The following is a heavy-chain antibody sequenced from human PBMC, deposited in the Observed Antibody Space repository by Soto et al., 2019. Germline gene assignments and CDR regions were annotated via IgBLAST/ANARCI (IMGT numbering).Heavy chain of an antibody. CDR3: ERDRRDGYNMRFDY. V-gene: IGHV1-69*13. J-gene: IGHJ4*02. D-gene: IGHD5-12*01. CDR1: GGTFSSYA. Sequence: SVKVSCKASGGTFSSYAISWVRQAPGQGLEWMGGIIPIFGTANYAQKFQGRVTITADESTSTAYMELSSLRSEDTAVYYCERDRRDGYNMRFDYWGQGTLVTVSS. CDR2: IIPIFGTA.